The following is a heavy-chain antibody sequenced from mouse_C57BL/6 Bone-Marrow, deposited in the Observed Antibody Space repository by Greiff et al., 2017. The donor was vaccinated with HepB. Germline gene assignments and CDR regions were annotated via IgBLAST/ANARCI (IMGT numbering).Heavy chain of an antibody. J-gene: IGHJ2*01. CDR1: GYSITSGYY. CDR3: ARTTGY. CDR2: ISYDGSN. D-gene: IGHD1-1*01. V-gene: IGHV3-6*01. Sequence: ESGPGLVKPSQSLSLTCSVTGYSITSGYYWNWIRQFPGNKLEWMGYISYDGSNNYNPSLKNRISITRDTSKNQFFLKLNSVTTEYTATYYCARTTGYWGQGTTLTVSS.